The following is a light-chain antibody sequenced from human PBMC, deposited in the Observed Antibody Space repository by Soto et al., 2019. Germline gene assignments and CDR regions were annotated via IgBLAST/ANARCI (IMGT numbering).Light chain of an antibody. Sequence: DIQMTQSPSTLSASVGDSVTITCRASQSISSWLAWYQQKPGKAPKVLIYKAFSLETGVPSRFSGSGSGTEFTLTISSLQPDDFATYYCQQYNSYPLTFGQGTKVEI. CDR1: QSISSW. J-gene: IGKJ1*01. CDR2: KAF. V-gene: IGKV1-5*03. CDR3: QQYNSYPLT.